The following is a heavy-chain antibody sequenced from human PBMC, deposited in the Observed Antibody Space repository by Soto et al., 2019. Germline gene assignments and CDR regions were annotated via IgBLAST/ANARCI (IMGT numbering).Heavy chain of an antibody. V-gene: IGHV3-23*01. CDR3: AKVFSPERGNYFDY. D-gene: IGHD1-1*01. CDR2: ISNSFSDGNT. J-gene: IGHJ4*02. Sequence: EVQLLESGGGLVQPGGSLRLSCAASGFTFSNYAMNWVREAPGKGLEWVSAISNSFSDGNTHYADSVKGRFTISRDNDKNTVFLEMNSLRAEDTAVYYCAKVFSPERGNYFDYWGQGTLVTVSS. CDR1: GFTFSNYA.